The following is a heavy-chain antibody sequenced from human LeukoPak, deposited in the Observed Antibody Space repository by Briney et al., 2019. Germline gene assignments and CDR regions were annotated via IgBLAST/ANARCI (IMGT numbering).Heavy chain of an antibody. Sequence: SETLSLTCTVSGGSISSGDYYWSWIRQPPGKGPEWIGYIYYSGSTYYNPSLKSRVTISVDTSKNQFSLKLSSVTAADTAVYYCARVKVIVGVTGPLFDYWGQGTLVTVSS. D-gene: IGHD2-21*02. J-gene: IGHJ4*02. CDR1: GGSISSGDYY. V-gene: IGHV4-30-4*08. CDR3: ARVKVIVGVTGPLFDY. CDR2: IYYSGST.